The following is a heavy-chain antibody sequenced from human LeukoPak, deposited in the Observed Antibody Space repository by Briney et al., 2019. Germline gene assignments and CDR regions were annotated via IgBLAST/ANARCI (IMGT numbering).Heavy chain of an antibody. Sequence: SVKVSCKASGGTFSSYAISWVRQAPGQGLEWMGRIIPIFGTANYAQKFQGRVTISTDESTSTAYMELSSLRSEDTAVYYCGTRYYGSGADYWGQGTLVTVSS. CDR1: GGTFSSYA. CDR3: GTRYYGSGADY. D-gene: IGHD3-10*01. J-gene: IGHJ4*02. CDR2: IIPIFGTA. V-gene: IGHV1-69*05.